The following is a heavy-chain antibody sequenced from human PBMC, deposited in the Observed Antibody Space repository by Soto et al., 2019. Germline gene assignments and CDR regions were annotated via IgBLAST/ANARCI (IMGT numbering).Heavy chain of an antibody. CDR2: IYYSGST. V-gene: IGHV4-59*01. D-gene: IGHD4-17*01. Sequence: SETLSLTCTVSGGSISSYYWSWIRQPPGKGLEWIGYIYYSGSTNYNPSLKSRVTISVDTSKNQFSLKLSSVTAADTAVYYCARDGEAHYNDYGDYFYYYYMDVWGKGTTVTVSS. J-gene: IGHJ6*03. CDR3: ARDGEAHYNDYGDYFYYYYMDV. CDR1: GGSISSYY.